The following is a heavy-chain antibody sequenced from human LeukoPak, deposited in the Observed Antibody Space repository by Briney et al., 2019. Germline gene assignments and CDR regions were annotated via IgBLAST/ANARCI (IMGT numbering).Heavy chain of an antibody. Sequence: GGSLRLSCAASGFTFSSYWRHWVRQAPGKGLVWVSRINSDGSSTSYADSVKGRFTISRDNAKNTLYLQMNSLRAEDTAVYYCARELITMVRGVDYYYGMDVWGQGTTVTVSS. CDR2: INSDGSST. CDR1: GFTFSSYW. J-gene: IGHJ6*02. CDR3: ARELITMVRGVDYYYGMDV. V-gene: IGHV3-74*01. D-gene: IGHD3-10*01.